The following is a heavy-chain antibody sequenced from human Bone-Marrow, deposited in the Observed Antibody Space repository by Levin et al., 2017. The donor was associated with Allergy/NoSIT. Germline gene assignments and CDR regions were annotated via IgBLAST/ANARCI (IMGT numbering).Heavy chain of an antibody. J-gene: IGHJ6*02. CDR1: GDRVSSISAA. V-gene: IGHV6-1*01. CDR3: ARQGMVYGLGTGDYIYYGMDV. Sequence: SQTLSLTCAISGDRVSSISAAWTWIRQSPSRGLEWLGRTYYWSKWYNDYGVSVNGRITINADTSKNQISLQLNSVTPEDTAVYYCARQGMVYGLGTGDYIYYGMDVWGQGTTVTVSS. CDR2: TYYWSKWYN. D-gene: IGHD2-8*01.